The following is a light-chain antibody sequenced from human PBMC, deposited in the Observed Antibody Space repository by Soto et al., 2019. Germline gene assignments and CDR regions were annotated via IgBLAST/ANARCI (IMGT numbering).Light chain of an antibody. J-gene: IGLJ1*01. Sequence: QAVVTQESSFSVSPRGTVTLTCGLISGSVSTANNPNWYQQTPGQAPRTLIYSTTTRSSGVPDRFSGSILGNKAALTITGAQADDESDYYCALFMGNGISVFGTGTKLTVL. V-gene: IGLV8-61*01. CDR1: SGSVSTANN. CDR3: ALFMGNGISV. CDR2: STT.